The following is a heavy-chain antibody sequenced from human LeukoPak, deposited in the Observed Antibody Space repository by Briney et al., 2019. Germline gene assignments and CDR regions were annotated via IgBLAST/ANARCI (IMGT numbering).Heavy chain of an antibody. D-gene: IGHD2-2*01. CDR2: ISGSGGST. CDR1: GFTFSSYA. Sequence: AGGSLRLSCAASGFTFSSYAMSWVRQAPGKGLEWVSAISGSGGSTYYADSVKGRFTISRDNSKNTLYLQMNSLRAEDTAVYYCAKAGARVPAATYFDYWGQGTLVTVSS. CDR3: AKAGARVPAATYFDY. J-gene: IGHJ4*02. V-gene: IGHV3-23*01.